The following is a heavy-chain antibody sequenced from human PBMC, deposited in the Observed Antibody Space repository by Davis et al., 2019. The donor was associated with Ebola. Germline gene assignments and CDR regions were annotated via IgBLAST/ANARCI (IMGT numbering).Heavy chain of an antibody. J-gene: IGHJ5*02. D-gene: IGHD1-26*01. CDR3: AALPHLYSWFDP. V-gene: IGHV1-69*06. Sequence: SVKVSCKASGGTFSSYAISWVRQAPGQGLEWMGGIIPIFGTANYAQKFQGRVTITADKSTSTAYMELSSLRSEDTAVYYCAALPHLYSWFDPWGQGTLVTVSS. CDR2: IIPIFGTA. CDR1: GGTFSSYA.